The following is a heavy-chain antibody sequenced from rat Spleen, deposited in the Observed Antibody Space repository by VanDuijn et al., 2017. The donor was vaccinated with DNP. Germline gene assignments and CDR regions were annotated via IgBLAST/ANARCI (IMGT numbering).Heavy chain of an antibody. J-gene: IGHJ2*01. V-gene: IGHV5-25*01. CDR3: ARGRTGNTYYFDY. CDR1: GFTFSDYY. D-gene: IGHD5-1*01. Sequence: EVQLVESGGGLVQPGRSMKLSCAASGFTFSDYYMAWVRQAPTKGLEWVASINTDGGSTYYPDSVKGRFTISRDNATSTLYLQMDSLRSEDTATYYCARGRTGNTYYFDYWGQGVMVTVSS. CDR2: INTDGGST.